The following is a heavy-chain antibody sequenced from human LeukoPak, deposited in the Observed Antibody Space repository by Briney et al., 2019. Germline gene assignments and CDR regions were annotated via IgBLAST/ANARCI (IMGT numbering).Heavy chain of an antibody. CDR1: GGTFSSYA. CDR3: ATADYYDSSGYYYAFHV. Sequence: SVKVSCKVSGGTFSSYAFNWVRQAPGQGFEWMGRIIPIFDTSDYAQKFQGRVTATADKSTSTAYMELSGLRSEDTAVYYCATADYYDSSGYYYAFHVWGQGTVVTVSS. J-gene: IGHJ3*01. D-gene: IGHD3-22*01. V-gene: IGHV1-69*06. CDR2: IIPIFDTS.